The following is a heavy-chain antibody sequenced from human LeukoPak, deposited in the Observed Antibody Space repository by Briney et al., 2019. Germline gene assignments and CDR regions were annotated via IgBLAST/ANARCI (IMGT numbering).Heavy chain of an antibody. J-gene: IGHJ6*02. CDR2: INPNSGGT. D-gene: IGHD3-10*01. Sequence: ASVKVSCKASGYTFTGYYMHWVRQAPGQGLEWMEWINPNSGGTNYAQKFQGRVTMTRDTSIGTAYMELSRLRSDDTAVYYCARVRFPDYYGSGQADYYYYYYGMDVWGQGTTVTVSS. CDR3: ARVRFPDYYGSGQADYYYYYYGMDV. CDR1: GYTFTGYY. V-gene: IGHV1-2*02.